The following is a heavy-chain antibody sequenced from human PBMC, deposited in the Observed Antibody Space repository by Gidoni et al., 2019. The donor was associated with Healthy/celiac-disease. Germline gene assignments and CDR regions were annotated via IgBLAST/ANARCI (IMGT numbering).Heavy chain of an antibody. CDR2: IIPIFGTA. CDR1: GGTFSIYA. J-gene: IGHJ4*02. V-gene: IGHV1-69*01. Sequence: QLQLVQSGAEVKKPGSSVKVSCKASGGTFSIYAISWVRQAPGQGLEWMGGIIPIFGTANYAKKFQGRGKITADESTSTAYMELSSLRSEDTAVYYCAINSRDGYKSYWGQGNLVTVSS. CDR3: AINSRDGYKSY. D-gene: IGHD5-12*01.